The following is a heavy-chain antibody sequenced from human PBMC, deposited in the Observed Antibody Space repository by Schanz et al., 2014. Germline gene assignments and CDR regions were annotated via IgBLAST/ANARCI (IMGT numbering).Heavy chain of an antibody. CDR1: GYTFTSYY. V-gene: IGHV1-46*03. Sequence: QVQLVQSGAEVKKPGASVKVSCKASGYTFTSYYMHWVRQAPGQGLEWMGIINPSGGSTNYAQKFQGRVTMTRDTSTSTVYMELSSLRSEDTAVYYCARDGEAAAGCDYWGQGTLVTVSS. D-gene: IGHD6-13*01. CDR3: ARDGEAAAGCDY. CDR2: INPSGGST. J-gene: IGHJ4*02.